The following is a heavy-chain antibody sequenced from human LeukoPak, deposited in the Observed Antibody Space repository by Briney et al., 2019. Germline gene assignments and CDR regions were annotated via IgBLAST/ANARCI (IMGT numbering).Heavy chain of an antibody. CDR2: IYSGGST. CDR3: ARDLLGAFDI. V-gene: IGHV3-53*01. CDR1: GFTVSSNY. J-gene: IGHJ3*02. D-gene: IGHD3-16*01. Sequence: GGSLRLSCAASGFTVSSNYMSWVRQAPGKGLEWVSVIYSGGSTYYADSVKGRFTISRDNSMNTLYLQMNSLRAEDTAVYYCARDLLGAFDIWGQGTMVTVSS.